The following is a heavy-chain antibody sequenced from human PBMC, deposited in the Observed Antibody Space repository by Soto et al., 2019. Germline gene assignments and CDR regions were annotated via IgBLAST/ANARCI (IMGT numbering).Heavy chain of an antibody. Sequence: GGSLRLSCAVSGFTFDDNAMHWVRQAPEKGLVWVSGINWKSDIGYADSVKGRFTISRDNAENSLYLQINSLRAEDTALYYCAISQDRGGRTTFIYWGQGTQVTVSS. CDR2: INWKSDI. D-gene: IGHD3-16*01. CDR1: GFTFDDNA. J-gene: IGHJ4*02. CDR3: AISQDRGGRTTFIY. V-gene: IGHV3-9*01.